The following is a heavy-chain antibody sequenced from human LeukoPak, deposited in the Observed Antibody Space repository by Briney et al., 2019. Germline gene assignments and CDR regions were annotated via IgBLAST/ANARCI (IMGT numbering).Heavy chain of an antibody. J-gene: IGHJ4*02. D-gene: IGHD2-15*01. CDR3: AKDKHCSGCRCLLDY. CDR1: GFTSSSYA. Sequence: GSLSLSCAVSGFTSSSYAMSWVRQAPGKGLEWVSAISSSVGSTYYADSVKGRFTISRDHSKNTPYLQMNSLRAEDTAVYYCAKDKHCSGCRCLLDYWGQGTLVTVSS. CDR2: ISSSVGST. V-gene: IGHV3-23*01.